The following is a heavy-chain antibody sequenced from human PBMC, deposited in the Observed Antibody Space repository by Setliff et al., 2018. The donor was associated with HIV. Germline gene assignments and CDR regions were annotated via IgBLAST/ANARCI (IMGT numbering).Heavy chain of an antibody. CDR3: ARGGTVSADFDS. CDR1: RDSIRNGAYY. D-gene: IGHD6-19*01. V-gene: IGHV4-39*07. Sequence: SETLSLTCTVSRDSIRNGAYYWGWIRQPPGKGLEWIGSIYYSGSAYYNPSFKSRVTLSVDTSKNQFSLRLSSVTAADTAVYFCARGGTVSADFDSWGQGTLVTVSS. CDR2: IYYSGSA. J-gene: IGHJ4*02.